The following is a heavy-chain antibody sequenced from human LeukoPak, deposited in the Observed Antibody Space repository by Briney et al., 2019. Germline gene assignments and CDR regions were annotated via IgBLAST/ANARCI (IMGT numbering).Heavy chain of an antibody. CDR2: ITHSGST. CDR3: ARGRGYCSSTSCHRREYNWFDP. V-gene: IGHV4-34*01. Sequence: PSETLSLTCAVYGGSFSGYYWSWIRQPPGKWLEWIGEITHSGSTNYNPSLKSRVTISVDTSKNQFSLKLSSVTAADTAVYYCARGRGYCSSTSCHRREYNWFDPPGQGTLVTVSP. D-gene: IGHD2-2*02. J-gene: IGHJ5*02. CDR1: GGSFSGYY.